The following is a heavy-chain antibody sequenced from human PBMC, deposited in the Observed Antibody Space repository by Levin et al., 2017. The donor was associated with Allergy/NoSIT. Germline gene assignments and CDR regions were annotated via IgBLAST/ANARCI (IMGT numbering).Heavy chain of an antibody. D-gene: IGHD5-12*01. J-gene: IGHJ6*02. Sequence: ASVKVSCKASGYTFTGYYMHWVRQAPGQGLEWMGWINPNSGGTNYAQKFQGRVTMTRDTSISTAYMELSRLRSDDTAVYYCARAGIVATIFHYYYYYGMDVWGQGTTVTVSS. V-gene: IGHV1-2*02. CDR3: ARAGIVATIFHYYYYYGMDV. CDR1: GYTFTGYY. CDR2: INPNSGGT.